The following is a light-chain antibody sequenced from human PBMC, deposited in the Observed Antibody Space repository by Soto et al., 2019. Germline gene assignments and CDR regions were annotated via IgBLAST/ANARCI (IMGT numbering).Light chain of an antibody. CDR1: SSNIGPGSD. CDR2: GNN. Sequence: QSVLTQPPSVSGAPGQRVTISCTGSSSNIGPGSDVRWYQHLPGTAPKVLIYGNNNRPSGVPDRFSGSKSGTSASLAITGLQAEDEGDYYCQSYDSSLSAVVFGGGTKVTVL. V-gene: IGLV1-40*01. CDR3: QSYDSSLSAVV. J-gene: IGLJ2*01.